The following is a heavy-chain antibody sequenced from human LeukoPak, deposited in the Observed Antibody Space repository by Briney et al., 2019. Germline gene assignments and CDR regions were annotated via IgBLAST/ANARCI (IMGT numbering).Heavy chain of an antibody. V-gene: IGHV4-4*07. CDR1: GGSISGDF. J-gene: IGHJ4*02. D-gene: IGHD2-15*01. Sequence: SETLSLTCTVSGGSISGDFWSWIRQPAGKGLEGIGRIYTSGNTGYNPSLKSRVTMSVDTSKNQFSLNLSSVTAADTAVYYCARVDLRAAFFDYWGQGTLVTVSS. CDR3: ARVDLRAAFFDY. CDR2: IYTSGNT.